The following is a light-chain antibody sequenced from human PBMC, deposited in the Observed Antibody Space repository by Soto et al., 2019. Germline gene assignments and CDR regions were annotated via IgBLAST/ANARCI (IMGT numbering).Light chain of an antibody. Sequence: DIQMTQSPSTLSASVGDRVTITCRASQSISSWLAWYQQKPGKAPKLLIYDASSLKSGVPSRFSGSGSGTDFTLTISSLQPEDFGTYYCQQVNSYPLTFGGGTKVDI. CDR2: DAS. V-gene: IGKV1-5*01. J-gene: IGKJ4*01. CDR3: QQVNSYPLT. CDR1: QSISSW.